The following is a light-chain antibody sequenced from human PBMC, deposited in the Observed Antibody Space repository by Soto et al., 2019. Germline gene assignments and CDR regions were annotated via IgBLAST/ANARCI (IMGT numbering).Light chain of an antibody. CDR2: DAS. V-gene: IGKV3-11*01. CDR3: QQRSSWSRLT. Sequence: EIVFPLSQATLTLSGGERATLSCRASQSVSSYLGWYQQKPGQAPRLLIYDASNRATAIPARFSGSRSGTDFTLIISSLEHEEFVVDYCQQRSSWSRLTFGGGTKVDIK. CDR1: QSVSSY. J-gene: IGKJ4*02.